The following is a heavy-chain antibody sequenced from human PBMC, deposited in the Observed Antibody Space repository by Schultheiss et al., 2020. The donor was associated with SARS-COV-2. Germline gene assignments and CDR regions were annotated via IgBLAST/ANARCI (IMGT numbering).Heavy chain of an antibody. D-gene: IGHD2-2*02. Sequence: SETLSLTCAVSGYSISSGYYWGWIRQHPGKGLEWIGYIYYSGSTYYNPSLKSRVTISVDTSKNQFSLKLSSVTAADTAVYYCARDLGYCSSTSCYMRAFDIWGQGTMVTVSS. J-gene: IGHJ3*02. CDR1: GYSISSGYY. CDR2: IYYSGST. CDR3: ARDLGYCSSTSCYMRAFDI. V-gene: IGHV4-31*11.